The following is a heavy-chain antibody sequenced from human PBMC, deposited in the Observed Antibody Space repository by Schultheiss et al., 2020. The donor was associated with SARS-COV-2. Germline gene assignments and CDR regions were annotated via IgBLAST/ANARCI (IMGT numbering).Heavy chain of an antibody. Sequence: SQTLSLTCTVYGGSFSGYYWGWIRQPPGKGLEWIGSIYHSGSTNYNPSLKSRVTISVDTSKNQFSLKLSSVTAADTAVYYCARGSPRYGDYDYYYYGMDVWGQGTTVTVSS. J-gene: IGHJ6*02. CDR2: IYHSGST. CDR3: ARGSPRYGDYDYYYYGMDV. D-gene: IGHD4-17*01. V-gene: IGHV4-34*01. CDR1: GGSFSGYY.